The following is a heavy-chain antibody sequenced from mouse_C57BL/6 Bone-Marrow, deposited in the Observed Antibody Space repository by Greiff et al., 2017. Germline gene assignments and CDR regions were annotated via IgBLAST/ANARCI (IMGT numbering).Heavy chain of an antibody. V-gene: IGHV1-19*01. Sequence: EVQLQQSGPVLVKPGASVTMSCKASGYTFTDYYMNWVKQSHGKSLEWIGVINPYNGGTSYNQKFKGKAILTVDKSSSTAYMELNSLTSEDSAVYYWSRYYDYFDDWGQGTTLTVSS. J-gene: IGHJ2*01. CDR1: GYTFTDYY. CDR2: INPYNGGT. CDR3: SRYYDYFDD. D-gene: IGHD1-1*02.